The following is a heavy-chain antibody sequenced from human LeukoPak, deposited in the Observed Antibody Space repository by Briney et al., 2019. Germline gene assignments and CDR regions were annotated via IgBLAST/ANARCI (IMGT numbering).Heavy chain of an antibody. V-gene: IGHV4-34*01. CDR2: INHSGST. Sequence: SETLSLTCAVYGGSFSGYYWSWIRQPPGKGLEWIGEINHSGSTNYSPSLKSRVTISVDTSKNQFSLKLSSVTAADTAVYYCARGPFMPIVVAHREYFDYWGQGTLVTVSS. D-gene: IGHD3-22*01. CDR1: GGSFSGYY. J-gene: IGHJ4*02. CDR3: ARGPFMPIVVAHREYFDY.